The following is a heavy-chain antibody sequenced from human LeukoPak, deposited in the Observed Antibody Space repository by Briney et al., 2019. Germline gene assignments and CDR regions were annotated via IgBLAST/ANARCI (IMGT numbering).Heavy chain of an antibody. D-gene: IGHD6-6*01. CDR3: AKDLEGAARQGDYFDY. V-gene: IGHV3-23*01. CDR1: GFTFSSYA. CDR2: ISGSGGST. J-gene: IGHJ4*02. Sequence: GGSLRLSCAASGFTFSSYAMSWVRQAPGKGLEWVSAISGSGGSTYYADSVKGRFTISRDNSKNTLYLQMNSLRAEDTAVYYCAKDLEGAARQGDYFDYWGQGTLVTVSS.